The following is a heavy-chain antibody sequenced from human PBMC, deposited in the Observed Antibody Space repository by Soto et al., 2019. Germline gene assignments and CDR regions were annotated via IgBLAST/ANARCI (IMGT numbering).Heavy chain of an antibody. V-gene: IGHV3-9*01. Sequence: PGGSLRLSCAASGFTFDDYAMHWVRQAPGKGLEWVSGISWNSGIIDYADSVKGRFTISRDNAKNSLYLQMDSLRAEDTALYYCAKGYSYGVLAPLGYWGQGT. J-gene: IGHJ4*02. CDR1: GFTFDDYA. CDR2: ISWNSGII. CDR3: AKGYSYGVLAPLGY. D-gene: IGHD5-18*01.